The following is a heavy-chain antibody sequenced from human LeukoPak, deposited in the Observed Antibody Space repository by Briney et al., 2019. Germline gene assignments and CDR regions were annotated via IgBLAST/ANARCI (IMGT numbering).Heavy chain of an antibody. D-gene: IGHD5-18*01. J-gene: IGHJ4*02. Sequence: PGGSLRLSCAASGFTFSSYWMSWVRQAPGKGLEWVAIITPDGSDKYCVDSVKGRFTISRDNSKETVYLQLNSLRDGDTAVYYCVKEGGGYSYNPKTGPPSWGQGTLVTVSS. CDR1: GFTFSSYW. V-gene: IGHV3-7*03. CDR2: ITPDGSDK. CDR3: VKEGGGYSYNPKTGPPS.